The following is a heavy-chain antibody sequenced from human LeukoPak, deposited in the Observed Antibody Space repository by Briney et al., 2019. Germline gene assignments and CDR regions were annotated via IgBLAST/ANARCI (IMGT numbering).Heavy chain of an antibody. V-gene: IGHV3-23*01. Sequence: GGSLRLSCVASGLTFNSHSMSWVRQAPGMGLEWVSVVSTNGDVTFYADSVKGRFTISRDNSKNTLFLQMNSLRSEDTAVYYCARGLRIAVATPRSYYFDYWGQGTLVTVSS. CDR2: VSTNGDVT. CDR3: ARGLRIAVATPRSYYFDY. CDR1: GLTFNSHS. J-gene: IGHJ4*02. D-gene: IGHD6-19*01.